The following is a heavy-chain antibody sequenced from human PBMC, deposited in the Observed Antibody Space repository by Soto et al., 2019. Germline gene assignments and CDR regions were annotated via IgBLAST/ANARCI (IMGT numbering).Heavy chain of an antibody. CDR3: ARREQSDYYYMDV. V-gene: IGHV3-64*01. J-gene: IGHJ6*03. D-gene: IGHD6-19*01. CDR1: GFTFSNYA. CDR2: ISSNGVGT. Sequence: EVQLEECGGGLVQPGRSLRLSCAASGFTFSNYAMDWVRQAPGKVLEYVSGISSNGVGTYYANSVKDRFTISRDNSKNTLYLQMGSLRAEDMAVYYCARREQSDYYYMDVWGKGTSVTVSS.